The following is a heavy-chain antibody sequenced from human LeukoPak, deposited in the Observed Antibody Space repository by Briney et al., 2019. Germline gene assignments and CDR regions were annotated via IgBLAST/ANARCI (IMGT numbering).Heavy chain of an antibody. CDR1: GGSISSSSYY. D-gene: IGHD3-16*02. J-gene: IGHJ4*02. Sequence: PSETLSLTCTVSGGSISSSSYYWGWHRQPPGRGLEWIGSIYYSGSTYYNPSLKSRVTISVDTSKNQYSLKLSAVTAADTAVYYCARRGFGGVIGAFFDYWGQGTLVTVSS. CDR2: IYYSGST. V-gene: IGHV4-39*01. CDR3: ARRGFGGVIGAFFDY.